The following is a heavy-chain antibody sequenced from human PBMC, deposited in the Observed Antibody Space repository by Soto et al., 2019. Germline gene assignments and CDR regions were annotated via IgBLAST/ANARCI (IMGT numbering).Heavy chain of an antibody. V-gene: IGHV4-31*03. CDR3: ERSVTP. CDR1: AGSISSGGYY. D-gene: IGHD3-10*01. CDR2: IYYSGST. Sequence: QVQLQESGPGLVKPSQTLSLTCTVSAGSISSGGYYWNWIRQHPGKGLEWFGYIYYSGSTYYNLSLKRGVTITVDAPKNHLSLQLTSVTAADTAVYYCERSVTPWGQGTLVTVSS. J-gene: IGHJ5*02.